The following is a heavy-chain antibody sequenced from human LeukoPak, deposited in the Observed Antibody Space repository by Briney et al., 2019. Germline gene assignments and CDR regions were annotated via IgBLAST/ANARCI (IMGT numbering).Heavy chain of an antibody. V-gene: IGHV5-51*01. Sequence: GESLKISCKGSGYSFTSYWIGWVRQMPGKGLEWMGIIYPGDSDTRYSPSFQGQVTISADKSISTAYLQWSSLKDSDTIMYYCARTPYSSGWYAAFDIWGQGTMVTVSS. D-gene: IGHD6-19*01. CDR3: ARTPYSSGWYAAFDI. CDR1: GYSFTSYW. CDR2: IYPGDSDT. J-gene: IGHJ3*02.